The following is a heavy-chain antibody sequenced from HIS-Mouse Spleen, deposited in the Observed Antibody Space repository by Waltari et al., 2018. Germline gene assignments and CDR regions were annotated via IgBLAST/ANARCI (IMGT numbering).Heavy chain of an antibody. CDR1: GYTFTGYY. D-gene: IGHD7-27*01. Sequence: QVQLVQSGAEVKKPGASVKVSCKASGYTFTGYYMHWVRQAPGQGLEWMGWINPNSGGKNYAQKFQGRVTMTRDTSISTAYMELSRLRSDDTAVYYCARTGALDAFDIWGQGTMVTVSS. CDR3: ARTGALDAFDI. J-gene: IGHJ3*02. CDR2: INPNSGGK. V-gene: IGHV1-2*02.